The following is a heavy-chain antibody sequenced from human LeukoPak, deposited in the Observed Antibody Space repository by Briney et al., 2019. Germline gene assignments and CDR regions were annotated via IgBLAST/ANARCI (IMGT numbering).Heavy chain of an antibody. V-gene: IGHV3-30-3*01. CDR2: ISYDGSNK. J-gene: IGHJ4*02. Sequence: PGGSLRLSCAASRFTFNSYDMHWVRQAPGKGLEWVAVISYDGSNKYYADSVKGRFTISRDNSKNTLYLQMNSLRAEDTAVYYCASRYSSGYDYWGQGTLVTVSS. CDR1: RFTFNSYD. CDR3: ASRYSSGYDY. D-gene: IGHD6-19*01.